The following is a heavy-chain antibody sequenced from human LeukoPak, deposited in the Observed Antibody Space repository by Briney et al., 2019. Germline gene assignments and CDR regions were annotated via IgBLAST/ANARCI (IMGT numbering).Heavy chain of an antibody. D-gene: IGHD6-13*01. CDR1: GGSVSSYY. CDR3: ARQIAVAGEWAFDI. CDR2: IYYSGST. J-gene: IGHJ3*02. V-gene: IGHV4-59*08. Sequence: ASETLSLTCTVSGGSVSSYYWSWIRQPPGKGLEWIGYIYYSGSTNYNPSLKSRVTISVDTSKNQFSLKLSSVTAADSALYYCARQIAVAGEWAFDIWGQGTMVTVSS.